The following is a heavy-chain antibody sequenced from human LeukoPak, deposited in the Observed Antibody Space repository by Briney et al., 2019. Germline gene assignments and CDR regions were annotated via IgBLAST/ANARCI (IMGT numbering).Heavy chain of an antibody. V-gene: IGHV3-49*04. D-gene: IGHD6-13*01. CDR2: IRSKAYGGTT. CDR3: TRYSSSWSLYYYYGMDV. CDR1: GFSFSSYE. J-gene: IGHJ6*02. Sequence: PGGSLRLSCAASGFSFSSYEMNWVRQAPGKGLEWVGFIRSKAYGGTTEYAAPVKGRFTISRDDSKSIAYLQMNSLKTEDTAVYYCTRYSSSWSLYYYYGMDVWGQGTTVTVSS.